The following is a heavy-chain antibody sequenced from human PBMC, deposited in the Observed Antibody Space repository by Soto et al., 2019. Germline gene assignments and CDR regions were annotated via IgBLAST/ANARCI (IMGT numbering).Heavy chain of an antibody. Sequence: QITLKESGPTLVKPTQTLTLTCTVSGFSLNTNGVGVGWIRQPPGKALEWLAIVYWNDDKRYSPSLDSRLTIARDACRNQVVLTMPNMDPVDTATYYCAHRHFNKVAYFDYWGQGTLVTVSS. CDR1: GFSLNTNGVG. V-gene: IGHV2-5*01. J-gene: IGHJ4*02. CDR2: VYWNDDK. CDR3: AHRHFNKVAYFDY.